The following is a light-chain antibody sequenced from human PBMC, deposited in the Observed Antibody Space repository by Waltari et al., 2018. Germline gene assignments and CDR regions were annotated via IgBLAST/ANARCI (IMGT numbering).Light chain of an antibody. CDR2: EVR. CDR3: SSFTTTSPLSPYV. Sequence: QSALTQPASVSGSPGQSISISCTGTSSDVGAFNPNYVSWYTPPPGKAPKLIIYEVRNRPSAIPVRFSGSRSGNTASLTISGLLAEDEADYYCSSFTTTSPLSPYVFGTGTKVTVL. J-gene: IGLJ1*01. V-gene: IGLV2-14*01. CDR1: SSDVGAFNPNY.